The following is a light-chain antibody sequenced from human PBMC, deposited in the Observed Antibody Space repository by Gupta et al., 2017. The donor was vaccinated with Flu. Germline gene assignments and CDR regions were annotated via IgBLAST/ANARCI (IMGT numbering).Light chain of an antibody. Sequence: QSVLAQPPSASGTPGQRVTITCSGRSSNLGSTALNWYQQVPGTSPNLLICVSNKRRSGGPARFAGSKSGTSASLAIMGLQAEEEADYYCEAWDESLNGHYVFGTGTKVTVL. CDR1: SSNLGSTA. J-gene: IGLJ1*01. CDR3: EAWDESLNGHYV. CDR2: VSN. V-gene: IGLV1-44*01.